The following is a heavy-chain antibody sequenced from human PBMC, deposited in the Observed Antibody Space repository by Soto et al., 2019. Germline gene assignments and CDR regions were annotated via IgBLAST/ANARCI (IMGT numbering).Heavy chain of an antibody. Sequence: SQTLSLTCAISGDSVSSNSAAWNWIRQSPSRGLEWLGRTYYRSKWYNDYAVSVKSRITINPDTSKNQFSLQLNSVTPEDTAVYYCARDRRNTIFVLVIGWFDPWGQGTLVTVSS. CDR2: TYYRSKWYN. CDR1: GDSVSSNSAA. J-gene: IGHJ5*02. V-gene: IGHV6-1*01. D-gene: IGHD3-3*01. CDR3: ARDRRNTIFVLVIGWFDP.